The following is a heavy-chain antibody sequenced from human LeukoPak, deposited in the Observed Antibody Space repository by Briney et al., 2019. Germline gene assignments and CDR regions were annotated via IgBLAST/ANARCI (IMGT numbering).Heavy chain of an antibody. CDR3: SRLGLSHSAGMGY. V-gene: IGHV5-51*01. J-gene: IGHJ4*02. CDR2: IYDGDT. Sequence: GESLKISCKGSGTSFTSYWIAWARQMPGKGLECMGIIYDGDTRYSPSFQGQVTISADKSISTAYLQWSSLKTSDTSIYYCSRLGLSHSAGMGYRGQGTMATVSS. D-gene: IGHD3-3*02. CDR1: GTSFTSYW.